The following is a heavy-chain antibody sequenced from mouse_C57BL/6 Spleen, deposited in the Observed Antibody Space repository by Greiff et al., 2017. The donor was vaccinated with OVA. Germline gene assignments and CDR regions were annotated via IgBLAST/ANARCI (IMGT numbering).Heavy chain of an antibody. CDR2: IHPNSGST. CDR3: ATKYYYGSSFYFDD. Sequence: VQLQQPGAELVKPGASVKLSCKASGYTFTSYWMHWVKQRPGQGLEWIGMIHPNSGSTNYNEKFKSKATLTVDKSSRTSYMQLSSLTSDDSAVYYCATKYYYGSSFYFDDWGQGTTLTVSS. CDR1: GYTFTSYW. J-gene: IGHJ2*01. V-gene: IGHV1-64*01. D-gene: IGHD1-1*01.